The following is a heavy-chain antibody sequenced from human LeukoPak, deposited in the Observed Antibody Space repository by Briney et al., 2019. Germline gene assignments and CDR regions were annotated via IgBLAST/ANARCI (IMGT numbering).Heavy chain of an antibody. V-gene: IGHV3-30*18. CDR2: ISYDGSNK. CDR3: AKIPRGTTFN. Sequence: PGRSLRLYCAASGFTFSSYGMHWVRQAPGKGLEWVAVISYDGSNKYYADSVKGRFTISRDNSKNTLYLQMNSLRAEDTAVYYCAKIPRGTTFNWGQGTLVTVSS. D-gene: IGHD2/OR15-2a*01. J-gene: IGHJ4*02. CDR1: GFTFSSYG.